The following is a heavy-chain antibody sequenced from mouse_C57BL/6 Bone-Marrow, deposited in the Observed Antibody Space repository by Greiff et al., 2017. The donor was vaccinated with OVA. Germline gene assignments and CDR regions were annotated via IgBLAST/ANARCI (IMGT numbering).Heavy chain of an antibody. J-gene: IGHJ1*03. CDR3: ARGTGYYWYFDV. CDR1: GYSFTGYY. V-gene: IGHV1-42*01. D-gene: IGHD2-2*01. Sequence: EVQRVESGPELVKPGASVKISCKASGYSFTGYYMNWVKQSPEKSLEWIGEINPSTGGTTYNQKFKAKATLTVDKSSSTAYMQLKSLTSEDSAVYYCARGTGYYWYFDVWGTGTTVTVSS. CDR2: INPSTGGT.